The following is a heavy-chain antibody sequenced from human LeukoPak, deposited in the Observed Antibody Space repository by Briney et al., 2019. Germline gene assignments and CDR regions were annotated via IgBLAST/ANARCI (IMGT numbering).Heavy chain of an antibody. V-gene: IGHV1-69*04. CDR3: ARVSPYYGSGRDYYYYYGMDV. Sequence: EASVKVSCKASGSTFSSYAISWVRQAPGQGLEWMGRIIPILGIANYAQKFQGRVTITADKSTSTAYMELSSLRSEDTAVYYCARVSPYYGSGRDYYYYYGMDVWGQGTTVTVSS. D-gene: IGHD3-10*01. J-gene: IGHJ6*02. CDR2: IIPILGIA. CDR1: GSTFSSYA.